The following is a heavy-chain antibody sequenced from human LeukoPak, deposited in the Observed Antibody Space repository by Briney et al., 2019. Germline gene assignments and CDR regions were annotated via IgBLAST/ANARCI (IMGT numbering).Heavy chain of an antibody. J-gene: IGHJ6*02. V-gene: IGHV1-69*04. CDR2: IIPMMGRT. CDR3: ARVMLDNATPELDYFGMDV. D-gene: IGHD1-14*01. CDR1: GGTFSHYA. Sequence: SVTVSCKASGGTFSHYAINWVRQAPGQGLEWMGRIIPMMGRTNYAQKFQGRVTITADKSTSVVYMEWSSLRSEDAAVYYCARVMLDNATPELDYFGMDVWGQGTSVTVSS.